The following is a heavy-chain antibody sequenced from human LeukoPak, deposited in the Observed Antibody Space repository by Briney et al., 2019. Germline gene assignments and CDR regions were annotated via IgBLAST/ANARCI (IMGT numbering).Heavy chain of an antibody. Sequence: PGGSLRLSCAASGFTFSSYVMSWVRQAPGKGLEWDSTISGSGGSTYYADSVKGRFTISRDISKNTLYLQMNSLRAEDTAIYYCAKGSRDGYNYYFDHWGQGTLVTVSS. CDR1: GFTFSSYV. CDR2: ISGSGGST. J-gene: IGHJ4*02. D-gene: IGHD5-12*01. CDR3: AKGSRDGYNYYFDH. V-gene: IGHV3-23*01.